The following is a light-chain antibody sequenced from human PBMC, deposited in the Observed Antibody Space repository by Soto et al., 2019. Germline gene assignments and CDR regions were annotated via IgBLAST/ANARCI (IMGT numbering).Light chain of an antibody. Sequence: QSVLTQPPSASGTPGQRVTISCSGSSSNIGSNYVYWYQQLPGTAPKLLIYRNNQRPSGVPDRFSGSKSGNSATLAISGLRYEDEADYYCAAWDDSLSGGVFGGGTKLTVL. CDR3: AAWDDSLSGGV. CDR1: SSNIGSNY. J-gene: IGLJ2*01. CDR2: RNN. V-gene: IGLV1-47*01.